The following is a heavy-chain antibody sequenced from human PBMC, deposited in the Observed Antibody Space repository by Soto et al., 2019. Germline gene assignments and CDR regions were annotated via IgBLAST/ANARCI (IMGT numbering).Heavy chain of an antibody. V-gene: IGHV2-5*02. D-gene: IGHD3-9*01. Sequence: QITLKESGPTLVKPTQTLTLTCTFSGFSLSTSGVGVGWIRQPPGKALEWLALLYWDDAKRYSPSLKSRLTSTKDTSKNQVVLTMTNMHPVDTATYYCAHLDHGFDYWGQGTLVTVSS. CDR3: AHLDHGFDY. CDR1: GFSLSTSGVG. CDR2: LYWDDAK. J-gene: IGHJ4*02.